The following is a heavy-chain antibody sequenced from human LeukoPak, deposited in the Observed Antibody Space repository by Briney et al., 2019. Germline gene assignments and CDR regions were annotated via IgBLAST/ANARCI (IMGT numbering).Heavy chain of an antibody. V-gene: IGHV4-34*01. J-gene: IGHJ6*02. CDR3: ARGKSYGDYLWKGYYYGMDV. D-gene: IGHD4-17*01. Sequence: SETLSLTCAVYGGSFSGYYWSWIRQPPGKGLEWIGEINHSGSTNYNPSLKSRVTISVDTSKNQFSLKLSSVTAADTAVYYCARGKSYGDYLWKGYYYGMDVWGQGTTVTVSS. CDR1: GGSFSGYY. CDR2: INHSGST.